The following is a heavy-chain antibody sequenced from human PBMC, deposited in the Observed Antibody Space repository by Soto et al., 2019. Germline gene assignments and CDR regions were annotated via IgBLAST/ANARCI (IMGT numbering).Heavy chain of an antibody. CDR3: ARGGGGYKWNPSIKKYYYNGMDL. V-gene: IGHV4-34*01. Sequence: SETLSLTCAVSGGSLSGYYWSWIRQPPGKGLEWIGEVNHSGGTNYNPSLKSRITISVDMPENQISLKVNSVTAADTAVYFCARGGGGYKWNPSIKKYYYNGMDLWGQGTTVTVSS. CDR1: GGSLSGYY. CDR2: VNHSGGT. J-gene: IGHJ6*02. D-gene: IGHD1-20*01.